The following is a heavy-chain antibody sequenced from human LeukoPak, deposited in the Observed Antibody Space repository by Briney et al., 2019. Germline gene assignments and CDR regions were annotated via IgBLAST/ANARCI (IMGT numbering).Heavy chain of an antibody. J-gene: IGHJ5*02. Sequence: KCGESLKISCKGSGYSFTSYWIGWVRQMPGKGLEWMGIIYPGDSDTRYSPSFQGQVTTSADKSISTAYLQWSSLKASDTAMYYCARHHDSSLNPFDPWGQGTLVTVSS. D-gene: IGHD3-22*01. CDR1: GYSFTSYW. V-gene: IGHV5-51*01. CDR2: IYPGDSDT. CDR3: ARHHDSSLNPFDP.